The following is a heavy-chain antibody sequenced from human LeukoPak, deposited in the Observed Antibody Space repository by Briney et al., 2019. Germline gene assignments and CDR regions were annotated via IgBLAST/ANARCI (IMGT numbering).Heavy chain of an antibody. J-gene: IGHJ4*02. CDR3: ARVSKVAPGLVPNFDY. D-gene: IGHD6-19*01. CDR2: ISAYNGNT. CDR1: GYTFTSYG. Sequence: GASVKVSCKASGYTFTSYGISWVRQAPGQGLEGMGWISAYNGNTNYAQKLQGRVTMTTDTSTSTAYMELRSLRSDDTAVYYCARVSKVAPGLVPNFDYWGQGTLVTVSS. V-gene: IGHV1-18*01.